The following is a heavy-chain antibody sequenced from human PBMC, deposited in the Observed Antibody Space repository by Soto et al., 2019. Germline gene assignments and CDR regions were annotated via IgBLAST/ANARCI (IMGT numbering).Heavy chain of an antibody. J-gene: IGHJ4*02. D-gene: IGHD5-18*01. Sequence: GASLKISWKGSGYSLTSYWISWVRQMPGKGLEWMGRIYPSDSYTNYSPSFQGHVTISADKSISTAYLQWSSLKASDTAMYYCARLNVDTAMVNKDYWGQGTLVTVSS. CDR3: ARLNVDTAMVNKDY. CDR2: IYPSDSYT. CDR1: GYSLTSYW. V-gene: IGHV5-10-1*01.